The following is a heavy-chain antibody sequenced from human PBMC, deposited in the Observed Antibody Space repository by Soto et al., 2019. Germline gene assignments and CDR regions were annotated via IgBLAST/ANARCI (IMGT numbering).Heavy chain of an antibody. V-gene: IGHV4-34*01. CDR2: INHGGNT. CDR1: GGSFSDYL. D-gene: IGHD1-26*01. Sequence: SETLSLTCAVYGGSFSDYLWNWIRQPPGKGLEWIGEINHGGNTNYNPSLKSRVTVSVDTSKKQCFLRLSSVAAADTAVYYCARGRVGHYFYYGLDVWGHGTTVTVSS. CDR3: ARGRVGHYFYYGLDV. J-gene: IGHJ6*02.